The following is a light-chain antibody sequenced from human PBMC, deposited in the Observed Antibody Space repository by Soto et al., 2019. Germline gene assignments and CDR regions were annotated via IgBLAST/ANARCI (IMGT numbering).Light chain of an antibody. V-gene: IGKV1-27*01. J-gene: IGKJ3*01. CDR2: AAS. CDR3: QKYNSAPRGFT. CDR1: QGISNY. Sequence: DIQMTQSPSSLSASVGDRVTITCRASQGISNYLAWYQQKPGKVPKLLIYAASTLQSGVPSRFSGSGSGTDFTLTISSLQPEDDATYYCQKYNSAPRGFTFGPGTKVDIK.